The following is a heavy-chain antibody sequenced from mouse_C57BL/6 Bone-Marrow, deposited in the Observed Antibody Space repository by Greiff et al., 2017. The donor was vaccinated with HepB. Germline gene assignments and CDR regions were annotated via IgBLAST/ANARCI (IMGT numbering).Heavy chain of an antibody. Sequence: VQLKESGAELVRPGASVKLSCTASGFNIKDDYMHWVKQRPEQGLEWIGWIDPENGDTEYASKFQGKATITADTSSNTAYLQLSSLTSEDTAVYYCTTRATVVATSRYFDYWGQGTTLTVSS. CDR2: IDPENGDT. V-gene: IGHV14-4*01. CDR1: GFNIKDDY. J-gene: IGHJ2*01. D-gene: IGHD1-1*01. CDR3: TTRATVVATSRYFDY.